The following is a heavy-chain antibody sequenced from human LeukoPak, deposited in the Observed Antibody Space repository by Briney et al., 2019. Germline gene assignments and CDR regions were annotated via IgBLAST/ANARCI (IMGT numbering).Heavy chain of an antibody. Sequence: SETLSLTCTVSGGSISSYYWGWIRQPPGKGLEWIGYIYYSGSTNYNPSLKSRVTISVDTSKNQFSLKLSSVTAADTAVYYCAREPYYYYGMDVWGQGTTVTVSS. CDR2: IYYSGST. CDR3: AREPYYYYGMDV. J-gene: IGHJ6*02. V-gene: IGHV4-59*01. CDR1: GGSISSYY.